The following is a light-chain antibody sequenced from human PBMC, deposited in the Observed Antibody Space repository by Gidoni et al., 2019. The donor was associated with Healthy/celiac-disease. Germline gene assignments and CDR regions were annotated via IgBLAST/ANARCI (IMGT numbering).Light chain of an antibody. CDR2: YYS. CDR3: QVWDSSSDHWV. Sequence: SHVLTQPPSVSVAPRKTARITRGGNNLGSKSVHWYQQKPGQAPVLVIYYYSDRPSGIPERFSGSNSGNTATLTISRVEAGDEADYYCQVWDSSSDHWVFGGGTKLTVL. J-gene: IGLJ3*02. CDR1: NLGSKS. V-gene: IGLV3-21*04.